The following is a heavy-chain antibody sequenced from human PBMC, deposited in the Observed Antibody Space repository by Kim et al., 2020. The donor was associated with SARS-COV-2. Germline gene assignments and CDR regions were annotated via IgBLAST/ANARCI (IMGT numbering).Heavy chain of an antibody. V-gene: IGHV1-69*04. Sequence: SVKVSCKASGGTFSSYAISWVRQAPGQGLEWMGRIIPILGIANYAQKFQGRVTITADKSTSTAYMELSSLRSEDTAVYYCARVHTIYCSSTSCWGYNWFDPRGQGTLVTVSS. J-gene: IGHJ5*02. CDR2: IIPILGIA. D-gene: IGHD2-2*01. CDR1: GGTFSSYA. CDR3: ARVHTIYCSSTSCWGYNWFDP.